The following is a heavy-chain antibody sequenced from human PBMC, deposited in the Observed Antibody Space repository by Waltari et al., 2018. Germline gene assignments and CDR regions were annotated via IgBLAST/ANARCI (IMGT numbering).Heavy chain of an antibody. V-gene: IGHV4-39*07. Sequence: QLQLQESCPGLVKPSETLSLTCTVSGGSISSSSYYWGWIRQPPGKGLEWIGSIYYSGSTYYSPSLNSRVTISVDTSKNQFSLKLSSVTAADTAVYYCARDGIVGQQLNWFDPWGQGTLVTVSS. CDR1: GGSISSSSYY. J-gene: IGHJ5*02. CDR2: IYYSGST. D-gene: IGHD6-13*01. CDR3: ARDGIVGQQLNWFDP.